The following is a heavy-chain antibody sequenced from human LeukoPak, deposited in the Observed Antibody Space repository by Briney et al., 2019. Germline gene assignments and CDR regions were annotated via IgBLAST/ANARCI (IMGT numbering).Heavy chain of an antibody. D-gene: IGHD3-9*01. J-gene: IGHJ3*02. CDR2: ISGSGGST. Sequence: GGSLRLSCAASGFTFSSYAMSWVRQAPGKGLEWVSAISGSGGSTYYADSVKGRFTISRDNSKNTLYLQMNSLRAEDTAVYYCAKCLSSYDILTGHSAGDAFDIWGQGTMVTVSS. CDR1: GFTFSSYA. CDR3: AKCLSSYDILTGHSAGDAFDI. V-gene: IGHV3-23*01.